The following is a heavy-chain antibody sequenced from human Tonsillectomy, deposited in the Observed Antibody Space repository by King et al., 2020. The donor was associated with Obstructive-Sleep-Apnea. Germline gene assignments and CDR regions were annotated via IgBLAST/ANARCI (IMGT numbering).Heavy chain of an antibody. V-gene: IGHV3-15*01. CDR3: TTYDSSGWLMF. CDR1: GFTFSNAW. Sequence: VQLVESGGGLVKPGGSLRLSCAASGFTFSNAWMSWVRQAPGKGLEWVGRIKSKPDGGTTDYAAPVKGRFTISRDDSKNTLYLQMNSLKTEDTAVYYCTTYDSSGWLMFWGQGTLVTVSS. J-gene: IGHJ4*02. CDR2: IKSKPDGGTT. D-gene: IGHD3-22*01.